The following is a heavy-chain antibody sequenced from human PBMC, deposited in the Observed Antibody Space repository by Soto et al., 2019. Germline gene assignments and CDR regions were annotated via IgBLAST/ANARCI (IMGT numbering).Heavy chain of an antibody. D-gene: IGHD2-15*01. CDR3: ARDRGGAATLWQPPRNNWFDP. CDR2: IIPILGIA. V-gene: IGHV1-69*08. CDR1: GGTFSSYT. J-gene: IGHJ5*02. Sequence: QVQLVQSGAEVKKPGSSVKVSCKASGGTFSSYTISWVRQAPGQGLEWMGRIIPILGIANYAQKYQGRVTITADKPTSTAYMELRSLRSEHTAVYYCARDRGGAATLWQPPRNNWFDPWGKGTLVTVSS.